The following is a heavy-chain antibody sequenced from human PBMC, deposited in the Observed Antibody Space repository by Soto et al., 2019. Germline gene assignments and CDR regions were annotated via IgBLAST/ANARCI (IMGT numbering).Heavy chain of an antibody. V-gene: IGHV3-21*01. J-gene: IGHJ6*02. CDR3: ARDHYSNYDFLACGMDV. CDR2: ISSSSSYI. CDR1: GFTFSSYS. Sequence: LRLSCAASGFTFSSYSMNWVRQAPGKGLEWVSSISSSSSYIYYADSVKGRFTISRDNAKNSLYLQMNSLRAEDTAVYYCARDHYSNYDFLACGMDVWGQGTTVTVSS. D-gene: IGHD4-4*01.